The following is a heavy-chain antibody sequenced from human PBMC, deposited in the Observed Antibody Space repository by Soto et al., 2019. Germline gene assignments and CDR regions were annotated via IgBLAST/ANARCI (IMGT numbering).Heavy chain of an antibody. CDR2: ISHSGSA. J-gene: IGHJ3*02. Sequence: QVQLQESGPGLVKPSETLSLTCTVSGGSVSSGDHYWSWIRQPPGKGLEWIAYISHSGSASYNSSLKSRVTSSIDEAKNQFAWWLRAVTAADTAVYYCARDLPDNLTSFDAFDICGPGTLVTVSS. CDR1: GGSVSSGDHY. CDR3: ARDLPDNLTSFDAFDI. V-gene: IGHV4-61*08. D-gene: IGHD3-9*01.